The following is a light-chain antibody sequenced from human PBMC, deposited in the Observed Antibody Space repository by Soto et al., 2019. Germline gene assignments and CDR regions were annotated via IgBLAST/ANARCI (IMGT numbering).Light chain of an antibody. Sequence: EVVITQSPLSLPATLGQPASISCRSSQSLVYSDGDTYLNWFHQRPGQSPRRLIYKVSNRDPGVPDRFSGSGSGTDFTLKISRVEAEDVGVYYCMQGTHWPPITFGQGTRLEIK. CDR3: MQGTHWPPIT. CDR2: KVS. CDR1: QSLVYSDGDTY. V-gene: IGKV2-30*01. J-gene: IGKJ5*01.